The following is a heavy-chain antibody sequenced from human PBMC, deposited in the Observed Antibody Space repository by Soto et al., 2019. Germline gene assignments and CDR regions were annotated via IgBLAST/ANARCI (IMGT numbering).Heavy chain of an antibody. D-gene: IGHD3-22*01. J-gene: IGHJ4*02. CDR1: GGTFSSYA. V-gene: IGHV1-69*13. CDR3: ATAESSGYYLPLFDY. CDR2: IIPIFGTA. Sequence: SVKVSCKASGGTFSSYAISWVRQAPGQGLEWMGGIIPIFGTANYAQKFQGRVTITADESTSTAYMELSSLRSEDTAVYYCATAESSGYYLPLFDYWGQGTLVTVSS.